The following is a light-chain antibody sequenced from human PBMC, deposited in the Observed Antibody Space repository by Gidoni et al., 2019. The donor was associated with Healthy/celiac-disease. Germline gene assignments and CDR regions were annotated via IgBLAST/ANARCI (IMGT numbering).Light chain of an antibody. V-gene: IGKV2-28*01. CDR3: MQALQTPWT. J-gene: IGKJ1*01. Sequence: MTQSPLSLPVTPGEPASISCRSSQSLLHSNGYNYLDWYLQKPGQSPQLLIYLGSNRASGVPDRFSGSGSGTDFTLKISRVEAEDVGVYYCMQALQTPWTFGQGTKVEIK. CDR1: QSLLHSNGYNY. CDR2: LGS.